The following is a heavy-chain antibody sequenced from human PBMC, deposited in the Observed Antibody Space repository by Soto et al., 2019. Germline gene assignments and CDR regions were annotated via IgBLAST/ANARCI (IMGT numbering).Heavy chain of an antibody. CDR3: ARDYFRFALYGWLDP. D-gene: IGHD4-17*01. V-gene: IGHV3-30-3*01. Sequence: SLRLSCAASGFTFSSYAMHWVRQAPGKGLEWVAVISYDGSNKYYADSVKGRFTISRDNSKNTLYLQMNSLRAEDTAVYYCARDYFRFALYGWLDPWGQGNMVTV. CDR1: GFTFSSYA. J-gene: IGHJ5*02. CDR2: ISYDGSNK.